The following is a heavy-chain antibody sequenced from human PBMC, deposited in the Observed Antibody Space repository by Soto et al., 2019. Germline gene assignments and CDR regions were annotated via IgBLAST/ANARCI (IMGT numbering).Heavy chain of an antibody. CDR2: ISAYNGNT. CDR3: PGGFPLWFDP. Sequence: ASAKVSCKASGYTFASYAISWMRQAPGQGLEWMGWISAYNGNTNYAQKLQGRVTMTTDTSTSTAYMELRSLRSDDTDVYYCPGGFPLWFDPWGQGTLVTVSS. V-gene: IGHV1-18*01. CDR1: GYTFASYA. J-gene: IGHJ5*02. D-gene: IGHD3-16*02.